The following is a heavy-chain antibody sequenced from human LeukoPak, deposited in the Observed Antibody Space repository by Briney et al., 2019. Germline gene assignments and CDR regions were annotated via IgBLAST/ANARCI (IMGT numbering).Heavy chain of an antibody. D-gene: IGHD6-19*01. V-gene: IGHV3-23*01. Sequence: PRGSLRLSCAASGFTFSNYAMSWVRQAPGKGLEWVSTISDGGGSTYYADSVNGRFTISRDNLKKMLFLQMNSLRPEDTAVYYCARDAAKYSSGWYYDYWGQGTLVTVSS. CDR3: ARDAAKYSSGWYYDY. J-gene: IGHJ4*02. CDR1: GFTFSNYA. CDR2: ISDGGGST.